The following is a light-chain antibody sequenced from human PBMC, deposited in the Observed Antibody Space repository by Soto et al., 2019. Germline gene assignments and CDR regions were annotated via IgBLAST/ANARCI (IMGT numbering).Light chain of an antibody. V-gene: IGLV1-44*01. CDR1: YSNIGTNT. Sequence: QLVLTQPPSASGTPGQRVTISCSGSYSNIGTNTVYWYQQLPGTAPKVLIFSNNQRPSGVPDRFSGSKSDASASLAISGLQSEDEADYYCATWDDSLNAVVCGGGTKVTVL. CDR3: ATWDDSLNAVV. J-gene: IGLJ3*02. CDR2: SNN.